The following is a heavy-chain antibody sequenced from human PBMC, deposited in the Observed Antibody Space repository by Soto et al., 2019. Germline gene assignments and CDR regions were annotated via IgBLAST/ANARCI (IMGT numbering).Heavy chain of an antibody. J-gene: IGHJ4*02. V-gene: IGHV4-30-2*01. Sequence: QLQLQESGAGLVKPSQTLSLTCAVSGGSISSGGYSWSWLRQPPGKGLEWIGYIYNSGSTYYNPSLKSRGTMLIDRSKNQYSLKLSSVTAADTAVYYCARGCLSRGYTEWGQGSLVTVSS. CDR3: ARGCLSRGYTE. D-gene: IGHD3-22*01. CDR1: GGSISSGGYS. CDR2: IYNSGST.